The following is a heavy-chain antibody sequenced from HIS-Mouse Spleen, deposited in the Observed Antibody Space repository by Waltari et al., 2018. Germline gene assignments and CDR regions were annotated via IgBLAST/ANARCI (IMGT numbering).Heavy chain of an antibody. D-gene: IGHD1-26*01. V-gene: IGHV1-2*02. J-gene: IGHJ3*02. CDR3: ARESSGTGTAFDI. CDR1: GYTFTGYY. Sequence: QVQLVQAGAEVKKPGASVKVSCKASGYTFTGYYMHVVRQAPGQGLEWMGWINPNSGGTNYAQKFQGRVTMTRDTSISTAYMELSRLRSDDTAVYYCARESSGTGTAFDIWGQGTMVTVSS. CDR2: INPNSGGT.